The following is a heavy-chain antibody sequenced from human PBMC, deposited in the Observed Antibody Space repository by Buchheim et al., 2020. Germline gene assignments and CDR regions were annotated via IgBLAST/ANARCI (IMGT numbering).Heavy chain of an antibody. J-gene: IGHJ5*02. D-gene: IGHD2-21*01. CDR3: ARGTPNCGGGGCHGVWFAP. CDR2: IYTSGTT. V-gene: IGHV4-61*02. Sequence: QVQLQESGPGLVKPSQTLSLTCTGSGGSISSGGFYWTWIRKPAGKGLEWIGRIYTSGTTDYNPSLKSRVIISLDTSKNQFSLDLTSVTAADSAVYYCARGTPNCGGGGCHGVWFAPWGQGIL. CDR1: GGSISSGGFY.